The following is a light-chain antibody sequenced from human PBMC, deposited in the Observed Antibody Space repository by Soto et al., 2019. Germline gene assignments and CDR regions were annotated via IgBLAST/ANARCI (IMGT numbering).Light chain of an antibody. J-gene: IGKJ1*01. Sequence: EIVMTQSPVTLSVSPGERATLSCRASQSVGSNLAWYQQKPGQAPRLLIYDASNRAAGVPARFSGSGSGTDVTLTISSLQSEDFALYYCQQYNNWPRTFGHGTRVEIK. CDR3: QQYNNWPRT. V-gene: IGKV3-15*01. CDR2: DAS. CDR1: QSVGSN.